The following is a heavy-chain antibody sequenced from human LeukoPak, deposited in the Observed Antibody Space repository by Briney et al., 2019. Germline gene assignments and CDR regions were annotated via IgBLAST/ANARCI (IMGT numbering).Heavy chain of an antibody. V-gene: IGHV3-23*01. Sequence: GGSLRLSCAASGFTFSSYAMSWVRQAPEKGLEWVSTISGSGGGTYYADSVKGRFTISRDDSKNTLYLQMNSLRAGDTAVYYCAKDLGRYRNNCFDYWGQGTLVTVSS. CDR2: ISGSGGGT. CDR3: AKDLGRYRNNCFDY. D-gene: IGHD1-26*01. CDR1: GFTFSSYA. J-gene: IGHJ4*02.